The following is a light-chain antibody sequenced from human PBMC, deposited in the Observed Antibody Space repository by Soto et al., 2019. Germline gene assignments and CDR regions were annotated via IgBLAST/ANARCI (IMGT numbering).Light chain of an antibody. V-gene: IGKV1-9*01. CDR1: QGTNSY. J-gene: IGKJ2*01. CDR3: QQFNNNRFT. CDR2: GAS. Sequence: IQLTQSPASLSASVGDRVTITCRASQGTNSYVAWYQQKPGKAPKLLIYGASTLQSGVPSRFSGSGSGTDFTLIISSLQPEDFATYYCQQFNNNRFTFGQGTKLEIK.